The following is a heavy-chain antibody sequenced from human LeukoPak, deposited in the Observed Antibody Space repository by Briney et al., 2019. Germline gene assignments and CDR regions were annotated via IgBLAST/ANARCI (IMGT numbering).Heavy chain of an antibody. Sequence: ASVKVSCKASGYTFTGYYMHWVRQAPGQGLEWMGWINPNSGGTNYAQKFQGRVTMTGDTSISTAYMELSRLRSDDTAVYYCARGELPGYSSSWYLVYWGQGTLVTVSS. CDR1: GYTFTGYY. CDR3: ARGELPGYSSSWYLVY. D-gene: IGHD6-13*01. J-gene: IGHJ4*02. V-gene: IGHV1-2*02. CDR2: INPNSGGT.